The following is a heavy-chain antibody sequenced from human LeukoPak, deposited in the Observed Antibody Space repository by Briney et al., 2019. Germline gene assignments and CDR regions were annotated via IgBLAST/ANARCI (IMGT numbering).Heavy chain of an antibody. CDR2: ISSSSSYM. V-gene: IGHV3-21*01. Sequence: GGSLRLSCAASGFTFSSYSMNWVRQAPGKGLEWVSSISSSSSYMYYADSVKGRFTISRDNAKNSLYLRMNSLRAEDTAVYYCARAKTTVTSADYWGQGTLVTVSS. CDR3: ARAKTTVTSADY. J-gene: IGHJ4*02. CDR1: GFTFSSYS. D-gene: IGHD4-17*01.